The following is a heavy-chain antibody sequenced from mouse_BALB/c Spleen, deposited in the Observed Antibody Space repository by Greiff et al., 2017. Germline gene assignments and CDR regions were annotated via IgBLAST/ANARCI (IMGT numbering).Heavy chain of an antibody. D-gene: IGHD2-1*01. Sequence: EVQGVESGGGLVKPGGSLKLSCAASGFTFSSYAMSWVRQTPEKRLEWVASISSGGSTYYPDSVKGRFTISRDNARNILYLQMSSLRSEDTAMYYCARVGGNLYYAMDYWGQGTSVTVSS. CDR1: GFTFSSYA. J-gene: IGHJ4*01. V-gene: IGHV5-6-5*01. CDR2: ISSGGST. CDR3: ARVGGNLYYAMDY.